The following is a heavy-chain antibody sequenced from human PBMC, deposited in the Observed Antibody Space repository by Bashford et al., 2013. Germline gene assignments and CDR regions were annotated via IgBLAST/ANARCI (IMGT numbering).Heavy chain of an antibody. D-gene: IGHD4-17*01. J-gene: IGHJ3*02. CDR2: LLYGTT. CDR1: GATIRSSSYY. Sequence: ETLSLTCTVSGATIRSSSYYWSWIRQPPREGTGVDWKCLLYGTTNYNPSLKSRLTISVDTSKNQFSLKLSSVTAADTAVYYCAKDRDDYGDPDAFNIWGQGTMVTVSS. V-gene: IGHV4-39*01. CDR3: AKDRDDYGDPDAFNI.